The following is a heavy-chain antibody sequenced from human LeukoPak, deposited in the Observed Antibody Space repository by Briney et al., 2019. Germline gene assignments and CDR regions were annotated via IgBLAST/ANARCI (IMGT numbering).Heavy chain of an antibody. Sequence: SETLSLTCTVSGGSISSYYWSWIRQPPGKGLEWIGYIYYSGSTNYNPSLKSRVTISVDTSKNEFSLKLSSVTAADTAVYYCARVGDGYSGYDRTIDYWGQGTLVTVSS. CDR1: GGSISSYY. D-gene: IGHD5-12*01. CDR3: ARVGDGYSGYDRTIDY. J-gene: IGHJ4*02. CDR2: IYYSGST. V-gene: IGHV4-59*08.